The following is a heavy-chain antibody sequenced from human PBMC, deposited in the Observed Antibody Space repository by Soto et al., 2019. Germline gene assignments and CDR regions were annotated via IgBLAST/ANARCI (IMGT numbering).Heavy chain of an antibody. CDR1: GGSMTSGDQY. CDR2: INHRGSL. CDR3: ARELPQRQGRNMDV. V-gene: IGHV4-31*03. J-gene: IGHJ6*02. D-gene: IGHD1-1*01. Sequence: SETLSLTCTVTGGSMTSGDQYWTWIRHRPGEGLEWFGYINHRGSLYYNPSLKSRVSMSVDTSKNQFSLNLSSVTAADTAVYYCARELPQRQGRNMDVWGQGTKVTLSS.